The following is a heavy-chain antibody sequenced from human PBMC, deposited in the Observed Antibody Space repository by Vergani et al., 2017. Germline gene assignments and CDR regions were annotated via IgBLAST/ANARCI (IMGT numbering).Heavy chain of an antibody. Sequence: QVQLQQWGAGLLKPSETLSLTCAVYGGSFSGYYWSWIRQPPGKGLEWIGSIYDSRNNNYSPSLKSRVSISVDTSKNQFSLNLTSVTAADTAVYYCARHLRQLARNDVFDIWGHGTLVTVSS. CDR3: ARHLRQLARNDVFDI. D-gene: IGHD6-6*01. V-gene: IGHV4-34*01. CDR1: GGSFSGYY. CDR2: IYDSRNN. J-gene: IGHJ3*02.